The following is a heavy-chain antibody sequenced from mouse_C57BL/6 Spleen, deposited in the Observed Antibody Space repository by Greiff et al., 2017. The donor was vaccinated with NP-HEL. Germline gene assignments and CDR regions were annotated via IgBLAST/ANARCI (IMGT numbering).Heavy chain of an antibody. J-gene: IGHJ2*01. D-gene: IGHD1-1*01. CDR1: GYSITSGYY. CDR2: ISYDGSN. V-gene: IGHV3-6*01. CDR3: AREKPNYYGSSGGYFDY. Sequence: EVKLQESGPGLVKPSQSLSLTCSVTGYSITSGYYWNWIRQFPGNKLEWMGYISYDGSNNYNPSLKNRISITRDTSKNQFFLKLNSVTTEDTATYYCAREKPNYYGSSGGYFDYWGQGTTLTVSS.